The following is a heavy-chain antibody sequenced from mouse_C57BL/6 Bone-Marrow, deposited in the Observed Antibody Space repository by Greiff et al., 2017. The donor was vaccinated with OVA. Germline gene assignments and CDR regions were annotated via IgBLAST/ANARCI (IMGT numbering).Heavy chain of an antibody. D-gene: IGHD2-4*01. Sequence: QVQLQQSGPELVKPGASVKISCKASGYAFSSSWMNWVKQRPGKGLEWIGRIYPGDGDTNYNGKFKGKATLTADKSSSTAYMQLSSLTSEDSAVYFGVYYDYSHWYFDVWGTGTTVTVSS. J-gene: IGHJ1*03. V-gene: IGHV1-82*01. CDR2: IYPGDGDT. CDR3: VYYDYSHWYFDV. CDR1: GYAFSSSW.